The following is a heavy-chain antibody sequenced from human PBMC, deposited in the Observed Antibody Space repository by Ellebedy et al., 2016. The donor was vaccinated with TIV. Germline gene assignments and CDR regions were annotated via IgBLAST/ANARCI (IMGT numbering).Heavy chain of an antibody. CDR2: INACNGNT. J-gene: IGHJ4*02. Sequence: AASVKVSCKASGYTFTSYAMHWVRQAPGQRLEWMGWINACNGNTKYSQKFQGRVNITRDTSASTAYMELSSLRSEETAVYYGERVPNIVGVTLFDYWGQGTLVTVSS. CDR1: GYTFTSYA. D-gene: IGHD1-26*01. CDR3: ERVPNIVGVTLFDY. V-gene: IGHV1-3*01.